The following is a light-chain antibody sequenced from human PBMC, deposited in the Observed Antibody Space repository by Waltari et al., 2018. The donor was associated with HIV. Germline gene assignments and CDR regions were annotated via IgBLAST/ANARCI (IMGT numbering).Light chain of an antibody. Sequence: QSALPQPASVSGSPGQSLTISCTGTSRDVALYNLIPWPHQRPGKAPKLVIYEVNKRPSGVSDRFSASKSGNTASLTLSGLQAEDEANYYCCSFTGRKSLIFGGGTKLTVL. J-gene: IGLJ2*01. V-gene: IGLV2-23*02. CDR1: SRDVALYNL. CDR2: EVN. CDR3: CSFTGRKSLI.